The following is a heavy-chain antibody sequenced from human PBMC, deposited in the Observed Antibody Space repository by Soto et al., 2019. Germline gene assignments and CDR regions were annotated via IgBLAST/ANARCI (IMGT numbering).Heavy chain of an antibody. D-gene: IGHD2-15*01. CDR2: ISYDGSDN. J-gene: IGHJ4*02. V-gene: IGHV3-30*18. CDR1: GFTFDTYG. Sequence: QVQLVESGGGVVQPGRSVRLSCAASGFTFDTYGMHWVRQAPGKGLEWVAAISYDGSDNYYTDSVRGRFTISRDNSKNTMDLQMNSLRVEDTAVYYCAKGGAASCGCSGGRCCGVFDKWGQGNLVTVSS. CDR3: AKGGAASCGCSGGRCCGVFDK.